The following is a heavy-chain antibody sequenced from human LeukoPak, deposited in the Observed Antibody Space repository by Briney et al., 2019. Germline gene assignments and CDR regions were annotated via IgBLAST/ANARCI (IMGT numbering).Heavy chain of an antibody. V-gene: IGHV3-23*01. Sequence: GGSLRLSCAASGFTFSSYAMSWVRQAPGKGLEWVSAISDSGGSTYYADSVKGRFTISRDNSKNTLYLQMNSLRAEDTAVYYCAKDTYTIFGVVNNWFDPWGQGTLVTVSS. CDR3: AKDTYTIFGVVNNWFDP. CDR2: ISDSGGST. D-gene: IGHD3-3*01. J-gene: IGHJ5*02. CDR1: GFTFSSYA.